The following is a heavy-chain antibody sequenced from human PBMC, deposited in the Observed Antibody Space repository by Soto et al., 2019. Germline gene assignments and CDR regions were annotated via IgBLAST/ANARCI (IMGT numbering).Heavy chain of an antibody. V-gene: IGHV1-69*12. Sequence: QVQLVQSGAEVKKPGSSVKVSCKASGGTFSSYAISWVRQAPGQGLEWMGGIIPIFGTANYAQKFQGRVTINADGSARTAYMELDSLRSEDTGVYYCARDLRARGLLWFENQVFPSRLPDVYYYGMDVWGQGTTVTVSS. CDR3: ARDLRARGLLWFENQVFPSRLPDVYYYGMDV. J-gene: IGHJ6*02. CDR1: GGTFSSYA. D-gene: IGHD3-10*01. CDR2: IIPIFGTA.